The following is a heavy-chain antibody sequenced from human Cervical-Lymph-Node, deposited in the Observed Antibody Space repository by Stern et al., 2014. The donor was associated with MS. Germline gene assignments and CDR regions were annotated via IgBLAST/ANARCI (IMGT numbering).Heavy chain of an antibody. CDR2: IGPYSGDT. Sequence: QVQLVESGAEVKKPGASVMVSCKSSGYTFTDYYLHWVRQAPGKGLEWVGWIGPYSGDTCHASRFQGRVTISRDPSIGTAYMELRVLTSDDTAVYYCARCIPRMPSILSPFLYSFESWGQGTQITVSS. CDR3: ARCIPRMPSILSPFLYSFES. CDR1: GYTFTDYY. J-gene: IGHJ4*02. V-gene: IGHV1-2*07. D-gene: IGHD3-3*02.